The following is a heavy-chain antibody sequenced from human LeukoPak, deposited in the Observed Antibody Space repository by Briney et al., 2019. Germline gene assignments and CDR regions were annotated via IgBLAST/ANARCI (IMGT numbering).Heavy chain of an antibody. CDR3: AKDPNGDYIGAFDM. CDR2: IRGSGGTT. CDR1: GFTFNDYA. Sequence: GGSLRLSCAASGFTFNDYAMIWVRQAPGGGLEWVSAIRGSGGTTFYADSVKGRFTISRDNSKNTLYLQMNSLRAEDTAVYYCAKDPNGDYIGAFDMWGQGTKVTVSS. D-gene: IGHD4-17*01. J-gene: IGHJ3*02. V-gene: IGHV3-23*01.